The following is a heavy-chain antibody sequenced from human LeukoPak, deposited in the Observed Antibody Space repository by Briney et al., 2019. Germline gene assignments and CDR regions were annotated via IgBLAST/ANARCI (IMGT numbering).Heavy chain of an antibody. CDR1: GFSFSGYG. Sequence: QPGGSLRLSCAASGFSFSGYGMHWVRQAPGKGLEWVGAIWYDGSQKNYGDSAKGRFTISRDNSKDKLYLQMNSLRAEDTAVYYCARCAIYYDFWSAIGSRNYYYYMDVWGKGTTVTVSS. J-gene: IGHJ6*03. V-gene: IGHV3-33*01. CDR2: IWYDGSQK. D-gene: IGHD3-3*01. CDR3: ARCAIYYDFWSAIGSRNYYYYMDV.